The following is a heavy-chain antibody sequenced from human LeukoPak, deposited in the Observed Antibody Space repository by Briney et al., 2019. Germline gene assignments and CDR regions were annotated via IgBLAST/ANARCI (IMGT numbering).Heavy chain of an antibody. Sequence: KPSQTLSPTCAISGDSVSSNSAAWNWIRQSPSRGLEWQGRTYHRSKWYNDYAVSVKSRITINPDTSKNQFSLQLNSVTPEDTAVYYCAREGLVTGTFNYYYYMDVWGKGTTVTVSS. J-gene: IGHJ6*03. CDR1: GDSVSSNSAA. CDR3: AREGLVTGTFNYYYYMDV. V-gene: IGHV6-1*01. D-gene: IGHD1-7*01. CDR2: TYHRSKWYN.